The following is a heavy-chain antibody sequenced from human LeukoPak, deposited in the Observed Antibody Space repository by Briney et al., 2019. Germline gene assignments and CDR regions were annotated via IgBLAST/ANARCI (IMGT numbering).Heavy chain of an antibody. CDR3: ARHPPPHHYDSSGFFDS. CDR2: IHYSGST. J-gene: IGHJ4*02. V-gene: IGHV4-59*08. CDR1: GGSISGYY. D-gene: IGHD3-22*01. Sequence: PSETLSLTCSVSGGSISGYYWSWIRQPPGKALEWIGHIHYSGSTNYNPSLNSRVTVSVDPSKNQLSLKLISVTAADTAVYYCARHPPPHHYDSSGFFDSWGQGILVTVSS.